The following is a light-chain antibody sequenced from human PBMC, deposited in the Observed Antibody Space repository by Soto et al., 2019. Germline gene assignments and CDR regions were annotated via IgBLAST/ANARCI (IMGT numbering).Light chain of an antibody. CDR3: QQYNNWPYT. CDR1: QSVSSN. V-gene: IGKV3-15*01. Sequence: EIVMTQSPATLSVSPGERATLSCRASQSVSSNLAWYQQKPGQAPRLLIYGASTRATGIPARFSGSGSGTEFTLAISSLQSEDFAVYSCQQYNNWPYTCGQGTKLESK. CDR2: GAS. J-gene: IGKJ2*01.